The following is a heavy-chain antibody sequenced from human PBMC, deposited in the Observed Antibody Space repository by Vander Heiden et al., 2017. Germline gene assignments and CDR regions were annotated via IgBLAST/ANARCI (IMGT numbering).Heavy chain of an antibody. V-gene: IGHV3-30*18. CDR1: GFTFSSYG. CDR2: ISYDGSNK. D-gene: IGHD3-16*01. Sequence: QVQLVESGGGVVQPGRSLRLSCAASGFTFSSYGMHWVRQAPGKGLEWVAVISYDGSNKYYADSVKGRFTISRDNSKNTLYLQRNSLRAEDTAVYYCAKDGTGEGYYFDYWGQGTLVTVSS. J-gene: IGHJ4*02. CDR3: AKDGTGEGYYFDY.